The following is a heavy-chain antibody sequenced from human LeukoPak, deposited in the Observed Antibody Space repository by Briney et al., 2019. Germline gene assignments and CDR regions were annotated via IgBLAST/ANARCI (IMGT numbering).Heavy chain of an antibody. D-gene: IGHD1-26*01. Sequence: ASVKVSCKASGYTFTSYYMHWGRQAPGQGLEWMGIINPSGGSTSYAQKFQGRVTMTRDTSTSTVYMELSSLRSEDTAVYYCARGIGGSYYVGYYFDYWGQGTLVTVSS. CDR1: GYTFTSYY. CDR2: INPSGGST. J-gene: IGHJ4*02. V-gene: IGHV1-46*01. CDR3: ARGIGGSYYVGYYFDY.